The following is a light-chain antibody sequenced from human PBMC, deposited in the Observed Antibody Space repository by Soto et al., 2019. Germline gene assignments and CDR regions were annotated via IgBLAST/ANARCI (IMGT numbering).Light chain of an antibody. V-gene: IGKV1-9*01. J-gene: IGKJ5*01. CDR1: QGISSY. CDR3: QQLNTLPVT. Sequence: DIQLPQSPAFLSASVGDRVTISCRASQGISSYVAWYQQTPGKAPKLLVYASSTLQSGVPSRFSGSGSGTEFTLTIGSLQPEDFATYYCQQLNTLPVTFGQGTRLEIK. CDR2: ASS.